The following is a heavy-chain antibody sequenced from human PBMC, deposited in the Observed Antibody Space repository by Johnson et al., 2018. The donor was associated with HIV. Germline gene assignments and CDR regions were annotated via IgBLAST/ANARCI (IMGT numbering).Heavy chain of an antibody. J-gene: IGHJ3*02. V-gene: IGHV3-66*03. CDR3: AKDQSWIGTGHDTFDI. CDR2: IYSGGST. CDR1: GFIVSSNY. D-gene: IGHD1-1*01. Sequence: EVQLVESGGGLIQPGGSLRLFCAASGFIVSSNYMRWVRQAPGKGLEWVSVIYSGGSTYYADSVKGRFTISRDNSKNTLYLQRSSLGAEDTAVYYCAKDQSWIGTGHDTFDIWGQGTMVTVSS.